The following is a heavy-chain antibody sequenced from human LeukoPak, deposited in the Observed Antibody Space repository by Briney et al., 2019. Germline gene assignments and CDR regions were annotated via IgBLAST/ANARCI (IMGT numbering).Heavy chain of an antibody. J-gene: IGHJ5*02. CDR3: ARFLTHCSSTSCYLRGWFDP. V-gene: IGHV1-8*01. D-gene: IGHD2-2*01. CDR2: MNPNSGNT. CDR1: GYTFTSYD. Sequence: ASVKVSCKASGYTFTSYDINWVRQATGQGLEWMGWMNPNSGNTGYAQRCQGRVTMTRNTSISTAYMELSSLRSEDPAVYYCARFLTHCSSTSCYLRGWFDPWGQGTLVTVSS.